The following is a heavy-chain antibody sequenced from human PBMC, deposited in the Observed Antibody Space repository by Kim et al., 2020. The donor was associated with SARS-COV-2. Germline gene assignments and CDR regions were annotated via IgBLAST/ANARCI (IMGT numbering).Heavy chain of an antibody. D-gene: IGHD2-15*01. V-gene: IGHV4-4*02. CDR3: ARAANGGGSSHFDY. Sequence: SETLSLTCAVSGGSISSSNWWSWVRQPPGRVLEWIGEIYHSGSTNYNPSLKSRVTISVDKSKNQFSLKLSSVTAADTVVYYCARAANGGGSSHFDYWGQGTLVTVSS. CDR2: IYHSGST. J-gene: IGHJ4*01. CDR1: GGSISSSNW.